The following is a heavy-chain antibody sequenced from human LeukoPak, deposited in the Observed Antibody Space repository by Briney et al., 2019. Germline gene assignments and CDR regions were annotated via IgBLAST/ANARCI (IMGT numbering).Heavy chain of an antibody. CDR3: AGSEVSSSSWYLPFDY. CDR1: GGSISSYY. Sequence: SETLSLTCTVSGGSISSYYWSWIRQPPGKGLEWIGYIYYSGSTNYNPSLKSRVTISVDTSKNQFSLKLSSVTAADTAVYYCAGSEVSSSSWYLPFDYWGQGTLVTVSS. J-gene: IGHJ4*02. CDR2: IYYSGST. V-gene: IGHV4-59*01. D-gene: IGHD6-13*01.